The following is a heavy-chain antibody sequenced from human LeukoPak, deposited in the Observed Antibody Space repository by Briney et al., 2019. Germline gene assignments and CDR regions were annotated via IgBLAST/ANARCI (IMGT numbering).Heavy chain of an antibody. J-gene: IGHJ4*02. CDR2: MYHSGST. CDR3: ASAPPEIFSGSHPGYYFDY. V-gene: IGHV4-4*02. CDR1: GGSISSSNW. D-gene: IGHD1-26*01. Sequence: SETLSLTCAVSGGSISSSNWWCWVRQHPGKGREGIVEMYHSGSTNYNPSLKRRVTISVDKSKKQFSLKLSTVTAAAPAVDYCASAPPEIFSGSHPGYYFDYWGQGTLVTVSS.